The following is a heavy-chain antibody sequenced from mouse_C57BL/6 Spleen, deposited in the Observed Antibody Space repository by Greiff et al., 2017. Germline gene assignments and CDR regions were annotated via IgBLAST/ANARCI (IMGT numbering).Heavy chain of an antibody. CDR3: ARDQYYYGSSFDY. V-gene: IGHV5-4*01. D-gene: IGHD1-1*01. CDR1: GFTFSSYA. Sequence: EVQVVESGGGLVKPGGSLKLSCAASGFTFSSYAMSWVRQTPEKRLGWVATISDGGSYTYYPDNVKGRFTISRDNAKNNLYLQMSHLKSEDTAMYYWARDQYYYGSSFDYWGQGTTLTVSS. CDR2: ISDGGSYT. J-gene: IGHJ2*01.